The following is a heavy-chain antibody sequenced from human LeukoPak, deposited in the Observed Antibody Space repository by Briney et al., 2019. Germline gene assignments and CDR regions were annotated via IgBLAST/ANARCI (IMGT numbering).Heavy chain of an antibody. Sequence: SETLSLTCTVSGGSISSYYWSWIRQPPGKGLEWIGYIYSSGSTNYNPSLKSRVTISVDTSKNQFSLKLSSVTAADTAVYYCARDLEGTTFIFSDWGQGTLVTVSS. V-gene: IGHV4-4*08. CDR1: GGSISSYY. D-gene: IGHD2/OR15-2a*01. J-gene: IGHJ4*02. CDR2: IYSSGST. CDR3: ARDLEGTTFIFSD.